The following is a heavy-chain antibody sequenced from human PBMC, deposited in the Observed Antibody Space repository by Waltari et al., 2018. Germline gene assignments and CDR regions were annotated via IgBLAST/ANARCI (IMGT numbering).Heavy chain of an antibody. V-gene: IGHV4-39*01. CDR2: IYYSGST. Sequence: QLQLQESGPGLVEPSETLSPPCFVSGASISSSTYYWGWFRQPPGKGLEWIGNIYYSGSTSYNPSLKSRVTISVDTPKNEFSLELSSVTAADTAVYYCARGLWQGYYYDSSGYPDYWGPGTLVSVSS. CDR1: GASISSSTYY. D-gene: IGHD3-22*01. J-gene: IGHJ4*01. CDR3: ARGLWQGYYYDSSGYPDY.